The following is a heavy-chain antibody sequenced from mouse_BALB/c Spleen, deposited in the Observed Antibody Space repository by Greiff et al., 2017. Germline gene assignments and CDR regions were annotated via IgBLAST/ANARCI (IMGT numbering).Heavy chain of an antibody. Sequence: QVQLQQSGPELVKPGASVKISCKASGYAFSSSWMNWVKQRPGQGLEWIGRLYPGDGDTNYNGKFKGKATLTADKSSSTAYMQLSSLTSVDSAVYFCARGGITTVVDYWGQGTSVTVSS. CDR2: LYPGDGDT. J-gene: IGHJ4*01. CDR1: GYAFSSSW. V-gene: IGHV1-82*01. D-gene: IGHD1-1*01. CDR3: ARGGITTVVDY.